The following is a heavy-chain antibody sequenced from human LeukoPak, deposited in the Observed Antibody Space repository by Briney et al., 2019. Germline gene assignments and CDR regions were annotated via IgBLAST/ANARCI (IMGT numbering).Heavy chain of an antibody. Sequence: GGSLRLSCTVSGFTVSSNSMSWVRQAPGKGLEWVSFIYSGDTHYSDSVKGRFTISRDHSKNTLYLQMNSLRAEDTALYYCARDRSGDLTTAFDYWGQGTLVTVSS. CDR3: ARDRSGDLTTAFDY. D-gene: IGHD4-11*01. V-gene: IGHV3-53*01. CDR1: GFTVSSNS. J-gene: IGHJ4*02. CDR2: IYSGDT.